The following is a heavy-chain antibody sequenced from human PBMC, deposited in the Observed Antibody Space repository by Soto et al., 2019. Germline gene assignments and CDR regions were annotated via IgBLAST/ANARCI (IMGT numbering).Heavy chain of an antibody. J-gene: IGHJ4*02. D-gene: IGHD2-8*01. CDR3: ARLVYDTRLNYMYFDF. CDR2: IFHDGTA. CDR1: VVSISSGNW. V-gene: IGHV4-4*02. Sequence: SETLSLTCAVSVVSISSGNWWTWVRQTPQRGLEYIGEIFHDGTANYYPSFERRVAISVDTSKNQFSLKLTSVTAADTAIYFCARLVYDTRLNYMYFDFWGQGALVTVSS.